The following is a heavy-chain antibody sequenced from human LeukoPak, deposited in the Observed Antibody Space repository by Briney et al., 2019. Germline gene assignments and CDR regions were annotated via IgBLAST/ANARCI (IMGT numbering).Heavy chain of an antibody. CDR3: VSHYGSSSPIFDH. Sequence: GGSLRLSCAASGFTFSSYAMSWVRQAPGKGLEWVSVISGSGGSTYYADSVKGRLTISRDNSKNTLFLQMNSLRAEDTALYYCVSHYGSSSPIFDHWGQGTLVTVSS. V-gene: IGHV3-23*01. CDR2: ISGSGGST. CDR1: GFTFSSYA. J-gene: IGHJ4*02. D-gene: IGHD6-6*01.